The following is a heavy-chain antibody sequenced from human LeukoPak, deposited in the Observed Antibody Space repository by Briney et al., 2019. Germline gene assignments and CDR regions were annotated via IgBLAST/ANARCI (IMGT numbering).Heavy chain of an antibody. J-gene: IGHJ4*02. V-gene: IGHV4-31*03. CDR2: IYYSGST. D-gene: IGHD5-12*01. Sequence: SETLSLTCTVSGGSISRGGYYWSWIRQHPGKGLEWIGYIYYSGSTYYNPSLKSRVTISVDTSKNQFSLKLSSVTAADTAVYYCARGKIVATTLDYWGQGTLVTVSS. CDR3: ARGKIVATTLDY. CDR1: GGSISRGGYY.